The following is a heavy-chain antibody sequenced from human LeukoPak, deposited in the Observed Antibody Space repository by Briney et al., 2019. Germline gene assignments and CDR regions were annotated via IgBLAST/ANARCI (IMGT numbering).Heavy chain of an antibody. CDR3: ALTMVRGVEFDY. Sequence: ASVKVSCKASGYTFTSCYMHWVRQAPGQGLAWMGIINPSGGSTSYAQKFQGRVTMTRDTSTSTVYMELSSLRSEDTAVYYCALTMVRGVEFDYWGQGTLVTVSS. D-gene: IGHD3-10*01. J-gene: IGHJ4*02. CDR1: GYTFTSCY. CDR2: INPSGGST. V-gene: IGHV1-46*03.